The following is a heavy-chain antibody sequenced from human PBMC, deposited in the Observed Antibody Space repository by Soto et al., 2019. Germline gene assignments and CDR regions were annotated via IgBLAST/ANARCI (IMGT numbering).Heavy chain of an antibody. CDR1: GGSISSSTYS. V-gene: IGHV4-39*01. J-gene: IGHJ5*02. CDR3: ARHEAGWVAAAGSNWFDP. D-gene: IGHD6-13*01. Sequence: SETLSLTCTVSGGSISSSTYSWGWIRQPPGKGLEWIGTFHYSGSIYYNPSLKSRVTVSVDTSKNHFSLRLSSVTAADTAFYYCARHEAGWVAAAGSNWFDPWGEGTLVTVS. CDR2: FHYSGSI.